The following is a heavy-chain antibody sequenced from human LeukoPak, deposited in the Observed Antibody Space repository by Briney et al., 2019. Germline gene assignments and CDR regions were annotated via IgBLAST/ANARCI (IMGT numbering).Heavy chain of an antibody. CDR2: IIPIFGTA. D-gene: IGHD3-22*01. V-gene: IGHV1-69*13. J-gene: IGHJ4*02. CDR1: GGTFSSYA. Sequence: GASVKVSCKASGGTFSSYAISWVRQAPGQGLEWMGGIIPIFGTANYAQKFQGRVTITADESTSTAYMELSSLRSEDTAVYYCARAPSQYYYDSSGCYGKPLLFDYWDQGTLVTVSS. CDR3: ARAPSQYYYDSSGCYGKPLLFDY.